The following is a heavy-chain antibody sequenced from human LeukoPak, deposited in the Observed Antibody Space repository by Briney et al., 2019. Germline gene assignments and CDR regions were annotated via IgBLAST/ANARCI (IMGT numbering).Heavy chain of an antibody. CDR2: IYTSGST. V-gene: IGHV4-4*09. D-gene: IGHD7-27*01. CDR1: GGSISSYY. Sequence: SETLSLTCTVSGGSISSYYWSWIRQPPGKGLEWIGYIYTSGSTNYNPSLKSRVTISVDTSKNQFSLKLSSVTAADTAVYYCARQAAKLGIYLGYFDLWGRGTLVTVSS. J-gene: IGHJ2*01. CDR3: ARQAAKLGIYLGYFDL.